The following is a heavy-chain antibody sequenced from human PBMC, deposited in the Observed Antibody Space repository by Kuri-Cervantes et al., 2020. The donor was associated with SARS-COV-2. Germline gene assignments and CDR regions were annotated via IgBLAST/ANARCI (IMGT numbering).Heavy chain of an antibody. Sequence: GSLRLSCTVSGGSISSYHWSWIRQPAGKGLEWIGRIYTSGSTNYNPSLKSRVTMSVDTSKNQFSLKLSSVTAADTAVYYCARNVLTGYQDYYYYMDVWGKGTTVTVSS. CDR1: GGSISSYH. J-gene: IGHJ6*03. V-gene: IGHV4-4*07. CDR2: IYTSGST. CDR3: ARNVLTGYQDYYYYMDV. D-gene: IGHD3-9*01.